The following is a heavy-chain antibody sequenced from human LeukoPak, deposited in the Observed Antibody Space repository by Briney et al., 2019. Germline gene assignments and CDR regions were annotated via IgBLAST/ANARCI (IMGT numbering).Heavy chain of an antibody. CDR3: AKEDSSSWYVYYYYMDV. D-gene: IGHD6-13*01. J-gene: IGHJ6*03. V-gene: IGHV3-30*02. CDR2: IRYDGSNK. Sequence: GGSLRLSCAASGFTFSSYGMHWVRQAPGKGLEWVAFIRYDGSNKYYADSVKGRFTISRDNSKNTLYLQMNSLRAEDTAVYYCAKEDSSSWYVYYYYMDVWGKGTTVTISS. CDR1: GFTFSSYG.